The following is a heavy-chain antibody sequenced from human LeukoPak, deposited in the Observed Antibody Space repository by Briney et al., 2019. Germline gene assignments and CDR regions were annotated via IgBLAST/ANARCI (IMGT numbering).Heavy chain of an antibody. CDR3: ARGSGYSSSWNDY. Sequence: GGSLRLSCAESGFTFSTFAMSWVRQAPGKGLEWVSAISGSGARTYYANSVQGRFTIYRENSKNTLYLQMNSLRAEDTAVYYCARGSGYSSSWNDYWGQGTLVTVSS. J-gene: IGHJ4*02. V-gene: IGHV3-23*01. D-gene: IGHD6-13*01. CDR1: GFTFSTFA. CDR2: ISGSGART.